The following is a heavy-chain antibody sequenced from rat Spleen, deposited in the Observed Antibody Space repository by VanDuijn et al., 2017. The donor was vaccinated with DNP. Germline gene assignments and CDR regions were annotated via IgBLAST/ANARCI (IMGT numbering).Heavy chain of an antibody. CDR2: IRFDGGST. V-gene: IGHV5-22*01. J-gene: IGHJ2*01. D-gene: IGHD1-4*01. CDR1: GFIFSDSY. CDR3: ARHVLPLRVWDY. Sequence: EVQLVESGGGLEQPGRSLKLSCAASGFIFSDSYMAWVRQAPTKGLEWVAYIRFDGGSTYYGDSVKGRFTISRDNAKSILYLQMNSLRSEDMATYYCARHVLPLRVWDYWGQGVMVTVSS.